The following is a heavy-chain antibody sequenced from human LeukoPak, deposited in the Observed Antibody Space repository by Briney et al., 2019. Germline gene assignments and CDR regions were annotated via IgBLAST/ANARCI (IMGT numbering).Heavy chain of an antibody. V-gene: IGHV3-7*01. J-gene: IGHJ4*02. D-gene: IGHD3-22*01. CDR2: IKQDGSEK. CDR3: ASDHHHYDSIEDY. CDR1: GFTFSSYW. Sequence: GGSLRLSCAASGFTFSSYWMSWVRQAPGKGLEWVANIKQDGSEKYYVDSVKGRCTISRDNAKNSLYLQMNSLRAEDTAVYYCASDHHHYDSIEDYWGQGTLVTVSS.